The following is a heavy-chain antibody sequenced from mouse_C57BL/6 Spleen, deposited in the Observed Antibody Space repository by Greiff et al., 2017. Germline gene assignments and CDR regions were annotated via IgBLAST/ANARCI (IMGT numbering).Heavy chain of an antibody. J-gene: IGHJ4*01. CDR3: TRGDYGYDRAMDN. Sequence: VQLQQSGAELVRPGASVTLSCKASGYTFTDYEMHWVKQTPVHGLEWIGAIDPETGGTAYNQKFKGKAILTADKSSSTAYMELRSLTAEDSAVYYCTRGDYGYDRAMDNWGQGTSVTVSS. CDR2: IDPETGGT. V-gene: IGHV1-15*01. D-gene: IGHD2-2*01. CDR1: GYTFTDYE.